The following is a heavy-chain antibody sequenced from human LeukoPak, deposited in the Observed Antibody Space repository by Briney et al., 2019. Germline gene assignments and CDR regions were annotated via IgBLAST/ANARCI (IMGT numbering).Heavy chain of an antibody. V-gene: IGHV1-3*01. J-gene: IGHJ4*02. CDR2: INAGNGNT. CDR1: GYTFTSYA. CDR3: ARGGAYYDSSGYSDY. Sequence: ASVKVSCKASGYTFTSYAMHWVRQAPGQSLEWMGWINAGNGNTNYAQKLQGRVTMTTDTSTSTAYMELRSLRSDDTAVYYCARGGAYYDSSGYSDYWGREPWSPSPQ. D-gene: IGHD3-22*01.